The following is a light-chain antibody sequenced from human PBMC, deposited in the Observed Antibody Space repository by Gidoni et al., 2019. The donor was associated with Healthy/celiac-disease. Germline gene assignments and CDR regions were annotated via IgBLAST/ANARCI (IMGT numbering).Light chain of an antibody. J-gene: IGKJ5*01. CDR3: QQSYSTPGIT. V-gene: IGKV1-39*01. CDR1: QSISSY. Sequence: IQMTQSPSSLSASVGDRVTITCRASQSISSYLNWYQQKPGKAPKLLIYAASSLQSGVPSRFRGSGSGTDFTLTISSLQPEDCETYYCQQSYSTPGITFGQGTRLEIK. CDR2: AAS.